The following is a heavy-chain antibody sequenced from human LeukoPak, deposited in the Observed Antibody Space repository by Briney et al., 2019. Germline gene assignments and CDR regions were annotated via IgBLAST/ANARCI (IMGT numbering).Heavy chain of an antibody. CDR3: ARGGGTLDY. J-gene: IGHJ4*02. Sequence: SETLSFTCTVSGDSISSYYWSWIRQPPGKGLEWIGYIYDSGKTNYNASLISRVTISVDTSKNQFSLKLTSVTPADTAVYYCARGGGTLDYWGQGTLVTVSS. V-gene: IGHV4-59*01. CDR2: IYDSGKT. CDR1: GDSISSYY. D-gene: IGHD3-16*01.